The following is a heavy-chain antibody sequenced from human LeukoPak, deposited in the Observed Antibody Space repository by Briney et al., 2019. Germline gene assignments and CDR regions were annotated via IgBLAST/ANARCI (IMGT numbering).Heavy chain of an antibody. Sequence: PGGSLRLSCAASGFTFSSYAMSWVRQAPGKGLEWVSAISGSGGSTYYADSVKGRFTISRDNSKNTLYLQMNSLRAEDTAVYYCAFRSSRSGYDRSYWYFDLWGRGTLVTVSS. CDR3: AFRSSRSGYDRSYWYFDL. CDR1: GFTFSSYA. D-gene: IGHD5-12*01. J-gene: IGHJ2*01. V-gene: IGHV3-23*01. CDR2: ISGSGGST.